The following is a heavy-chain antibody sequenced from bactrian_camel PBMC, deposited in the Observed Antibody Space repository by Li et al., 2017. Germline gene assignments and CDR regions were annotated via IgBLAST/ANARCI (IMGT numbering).Heavy chain of an antibody. J-gene: IGHJ4*01. Sequence: HVQLVESGGGLAPPGGSHRLSCVMSGTTFSNYWMTYIRQPPGEGLEWVSGITSDGSFTYYTNSMKGRITVSRDNAKNTLYLQMNSLKPEDTAVYYCVRDIPEPFAYWGQRTQVTVS. D-gene: IGHD1*01. CDR2: ITSDGSFT. CDR1: GTTFSNYW. CDR3: VRDIPEPFAY. V-gene: IGHV3S6*01.